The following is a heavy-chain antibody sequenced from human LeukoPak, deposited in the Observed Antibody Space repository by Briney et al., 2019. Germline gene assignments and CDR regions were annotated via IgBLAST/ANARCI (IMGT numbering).Heavy chain of an antibody. CDR1: RFTFSSYA. D-gene: IGHD5-12*01. CDR3: ARPSRRYSGYDLDY. Sequence: GRSLRLSCAASRFTFSSYAMHWVRQAPGKGLEWVAVISYDGSNKYYADSVKGRFTISRDNSKNTLYLQVNSLRAEDTAVYYCARPSRRYSGYDLDYWGQGTLVTVSS. CDR2: ISYDGSNK. V-gene: IGHV3-30*03. J-gene: IGHJ4*02.